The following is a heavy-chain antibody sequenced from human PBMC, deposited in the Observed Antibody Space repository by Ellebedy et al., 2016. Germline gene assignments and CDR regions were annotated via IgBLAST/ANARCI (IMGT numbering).Heavy chain of an antibody. CDR3: ARAGSGSYLVNFDY. J-gene: IGHJ4*02. Sequence: SVKVSCKASGGTFSSYAISWVRQAPGQGLEWMGGIILILGRANYAQNFQGRVTITADKSTSTAYMELSSLRSEDTAVYYCARAGSGSYLVNFDYWGQGTLVTVSS. D-gene: IGHD1-26*01. V-gene: IGHV1-69*10. CDR2: IILILGRA. CDR1: GGTFSSYA.